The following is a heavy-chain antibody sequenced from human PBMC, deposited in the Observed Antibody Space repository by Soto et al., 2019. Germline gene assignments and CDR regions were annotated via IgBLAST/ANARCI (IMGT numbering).Heavy chain of an antibody. CDR2: IKQDGSEK. D-gene: IGHD6-25*01. CDR1: GFTFSSYW. CDR3: ARELASGPPYFDY. J-gene: IGHJ4*02. V-gene: IGHV3-7*01. Sequence: PGGSLRLSCAASGFTFSSYWMSWVRQAPGKGLEWVANIKQDGSEKYYVDSVKGRFTISRDNAKNSLYLQMNSLRAEDTAVYYCARELASGPPYFDYWGQGTLVTVSS.